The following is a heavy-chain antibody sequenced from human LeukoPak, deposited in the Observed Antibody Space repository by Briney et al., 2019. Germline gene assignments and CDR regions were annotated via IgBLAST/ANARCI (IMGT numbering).Heavy chain of an antibody. Sequence: PGGSLRLSCAASGFTFGDYGMSWVRQAPGKGLEWVSGINWNGGSTGYADSVKGRFTISRDNAKNSLYLQMNSLRAEDTALYYCARDRNIAAAGTWSEYYFDYWRQGTLVTVSS. CDR2: INWNGGST. V-gene: IGHV3-20*04. J-gene: IGHJ4*02. D-gene: IGHD6-13*01. CDR1: GFTFGDYG. CDR3: ARDRNIAAAGTWSEYYFDY.